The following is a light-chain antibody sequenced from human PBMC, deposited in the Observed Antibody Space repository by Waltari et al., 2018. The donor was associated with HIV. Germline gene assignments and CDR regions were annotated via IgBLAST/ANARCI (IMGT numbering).Light chain of an antibody. CDR1: NSNIGAGFD. V-gene: IGLV1-40*01. CDR2: DNN. CDR3: QSYDSRLSGSVV. Sequence: QSALTQPPSVSGAPGQSVTISCSGSNSNIGAGFDVHWYQQVPGTAPRLLIYDNNSRPSGVPDRFSGSKSVTSASLAINGLQSEDEADYYCQSYDSRLSGSVVFGGGTKVTVL. J-gene: IGLJ2*01.